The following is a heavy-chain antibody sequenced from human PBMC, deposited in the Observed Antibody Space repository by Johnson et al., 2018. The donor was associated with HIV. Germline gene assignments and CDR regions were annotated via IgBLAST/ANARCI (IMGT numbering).Heavy chain of an antibody. CDR3: ARACRDGYTCDAFDI. D-gene: IGHD5-24*01. J-gene: IGHJ3*02. CDR2: IGWNSGSI. V-gene: IGHV3-9*01. Sequence: VQVLASGGGLVQPGGSLRLSCAASGFTFDDYAMHWVRQAPGKGLEWVSGIGWNSGSIGYADSVKGRFTISRDNAKKSLYLQMNSLRAEDTAVYYCARACRDGYTCDAFDIWGQGTMGTVSS. CDR1: GFTFDDYA.